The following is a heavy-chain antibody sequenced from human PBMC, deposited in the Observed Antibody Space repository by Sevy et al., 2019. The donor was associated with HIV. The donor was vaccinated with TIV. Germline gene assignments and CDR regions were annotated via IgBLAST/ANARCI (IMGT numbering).Heavy chain of an antibody. Sequence: LSLTCVASGFTFSSYTVSWVRQAPGKGLEWVSSISSSSSYIYYADSLKGRFTISRDNAKNSLHLQMNSLRAEDTAVYFCARTYYDSSGLFYLDYWGQGTLVTVSS. V-gene: IGHV3-21*01. CDR1: GFTFSSYT. D-gene: IGHD3-22*01. CDR2: ISSSSSYI. CDR3: ARTYYDSSGLFYLDY. J-gene: IGHJ4*02.